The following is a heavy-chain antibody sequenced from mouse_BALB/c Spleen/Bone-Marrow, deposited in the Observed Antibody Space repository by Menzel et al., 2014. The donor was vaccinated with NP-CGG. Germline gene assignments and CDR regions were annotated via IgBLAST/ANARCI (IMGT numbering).Heavy chain of an antibody. CDR3: KGGGTSEN. V-gene: IGHV1-47*01. J-gene: IGHJ3*01. CDR2: FHPYNDDT. Sequence: VKAVESGAALVKPGASVKMSCKAFGYTLITYPIEWMKQNHGKSLEWIGNFHPYNDDTKYNEKFKGKAKLTVEKSSSTLYLVLSQLTSDASGFYYCKGGGTSENWGQGTLVTVPT. CDR1: GYTLITYP. D-gene: IGHD1-1*02.